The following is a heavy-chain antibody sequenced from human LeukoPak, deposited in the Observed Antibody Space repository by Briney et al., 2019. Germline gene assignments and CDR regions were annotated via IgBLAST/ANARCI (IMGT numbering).Heavy chain of an antibody. V-gene: IGHV3-21*01. J-gene: IGHJ5*02. D-gene: IGHD1-7*01. CDR1: GFTFSSYS. Sequence: GGSLRLSCAASGFTFSSYSMNWVRQAPGKGLEWVSSISSSSSYIYYADSVKGRFTISRDNAKNSLYLQMNSLRAEDTAVYYCARGLRITGTTWFDPWGQGTLVTVSS. CDR3: ARGLRITGTTWFDP. CDR2: ISSSSSYI.